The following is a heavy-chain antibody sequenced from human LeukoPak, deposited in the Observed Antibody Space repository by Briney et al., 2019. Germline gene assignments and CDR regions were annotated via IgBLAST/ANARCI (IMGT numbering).Heavy chain of an antibody. CDR2: MRPNRGKT. D-gene: IGHD3-3*01. CDR3: ARGGITIVGVVIGAFDY. J-gene: IGHJ4*02. V-gene: IGHV1-8*01. CDR1: VYTFTIFD. Sequence: ASVSVSCKASVYTFTIFDINCVPQATGQGLECMFWMRPNRGKTRYTQKFQGRVTMKMNTSISTAYMELSSVRSEDTAVSYCARGGITIVGVVIGAFDYWGQGTLVTVSS.